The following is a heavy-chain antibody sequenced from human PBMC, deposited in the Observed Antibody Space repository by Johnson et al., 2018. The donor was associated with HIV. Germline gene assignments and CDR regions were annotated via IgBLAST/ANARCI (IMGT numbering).Heavy chain of an antibody. Sequence: QVQLVESGGGVVQPGRSLRLSCAASGFTFSSYAMHWVRQAPGKGLEWVAVISYDGSNKYYADSAKGRFTISRDNSKKTLYLQMNSLRAEDTAVYYCARDAPRIDAFDIWGQGTMVTVSS. CDR1: GFTFSSYA. V-gene: IGHV3-30-3*01. CDR3: ARDAPRIDAFDI. J-gene: IGHJ3*02. CDR2: ISYDGSNK.